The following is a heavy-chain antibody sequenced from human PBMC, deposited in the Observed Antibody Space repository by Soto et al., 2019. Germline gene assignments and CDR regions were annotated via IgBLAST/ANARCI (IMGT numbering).Heavy chain of an antibody. CDR2: ISSSSSYI. V-gene: IGHV3-21*01. CDR3: ARAELLWFGELTNWFDP. CDR1: GFTFSSYS. Sequence: GGSRRLSCAASGFTFSSYSMNWVRQAPGKGLEWVSSISSSSSYIYYADSVKGRFTISRDNAKNSLYLQMNSLRAEDTAVYYCARAELLWFGELTNWFDPWGQGTLVTVSS. D-gene: IGHD3-10*01. J-gene: IGHJ5*02.